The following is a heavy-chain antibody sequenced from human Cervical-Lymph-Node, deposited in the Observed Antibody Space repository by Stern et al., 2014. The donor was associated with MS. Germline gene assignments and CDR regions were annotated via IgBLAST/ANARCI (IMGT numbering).Heavy chain of an antibody. CDR1: GDSITSYY. CDR3: ARESGGDGYNSHFDY. CDR2: VFHSGIT. D-gene: IGHD5-24*01. Sequence: QLQLQESGPGLVKPSETLSLTCTVSGDSITSYYWSWIRQPPGKGPEWRGYVFHSGITSYNPSLRGRGTMSADTSKNQFSLKLRSVTAADTAVYYCARESGGDGYNSHFDYWGQGTLVTVSS. J-gene: IGHJ4*02. V-gene: IGHV4-59*01.